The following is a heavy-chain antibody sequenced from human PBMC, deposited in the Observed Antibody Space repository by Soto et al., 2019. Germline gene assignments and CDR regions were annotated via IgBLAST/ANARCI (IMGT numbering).Heavy chain of an antibody. CDR2: ISYDGSNK. D-gene: IGHD1-20*01. V-gene: IGHV3-30-3*01. CDR1: GFTFSSYA. CDR3: AGWVGGYNWNRRFPHYYYGMDV. J-gene: IGHJ6*02. Sequence: VGSLRLSCAASGFTFSSYAMHWVRQAPGKGLEWVAVISYDGSNKYYADSVKGRFTISRDNSKNTLYLQMNSLRAEDTAVYYCAGWVGGYNWNRRFPHYYYGMDVWGQGTTVTVSS.